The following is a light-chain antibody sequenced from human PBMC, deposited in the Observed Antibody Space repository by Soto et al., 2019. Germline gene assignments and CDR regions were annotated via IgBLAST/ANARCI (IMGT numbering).Light chain of an antibody. CDR1: SSDVGDYKY. CDR3: CSYAGSDTMI. CDR2: EVN. V-gene: IGLV2-8*01. Sequence: QSALTQPPSASGSPGQSVTISCTGTSSDVGDYKYVSWYQQQPGKAPKLIIYEVNERPSGVPDRFSGSKSGNTASLTVSGLQAEDEAEYYCCSYAGSDTMIFGGGTKLTVL. J-gene: IGLJ2*01.